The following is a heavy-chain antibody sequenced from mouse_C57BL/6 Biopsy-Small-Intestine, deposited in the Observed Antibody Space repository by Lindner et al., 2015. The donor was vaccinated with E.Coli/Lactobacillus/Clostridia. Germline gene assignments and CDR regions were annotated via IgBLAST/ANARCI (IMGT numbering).Heavy chain of an antibody. CDR2: IYPGDGDT. J-gene: IGHJ4*01. V-gene: IGHV1-82*01. CDR1: GYVFSSSW. CDR3: ARRHYYGSSSRTDAMDY. Sequence: VQLQESGPELVKPGASVKISCKASGYVFSSSWMNWVKQRPGKGLEWIGRIYPGDGDTNYNGKFKGKATLTADKSSSTAYMQLSSLTSEDSAVYFCARRHYYGSSSRTDAMDYWGQGTSVTVSS. D-gene: IGHD1-1*01.